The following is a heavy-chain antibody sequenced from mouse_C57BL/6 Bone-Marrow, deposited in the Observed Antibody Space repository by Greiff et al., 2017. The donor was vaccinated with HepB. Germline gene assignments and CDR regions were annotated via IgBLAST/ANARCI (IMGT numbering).Heavy chain of an antibody. CDR1: GFTFSDYY. Sequence: DVMLVESGGGLVQPGGSLKLSCAASGFTFSDYYMYWVRQTPEKRLEWVAYISNGGGSTYYPDTVKGRFTISRDNAKNTLYLQMRRLKSEDTAMYYCARGSYRGYYAMDYWGQGTSVTVSS. V-gene: IGHV5-12*01. CDR3: ARGSYRGYYAMDY. J-gene: IGHJ4*01. D-gene: IGHD2-12*01. CDR2: ISNGGGST.